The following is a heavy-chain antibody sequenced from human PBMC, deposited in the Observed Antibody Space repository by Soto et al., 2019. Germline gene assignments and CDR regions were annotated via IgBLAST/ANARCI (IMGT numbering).Heavy chain of an antibody. D-gene: IGHD2-2*01. J-gene: IGHJ6*02. Sequence: GASVKVSCKASGGTFSSYAISWVRQAPGQGLEWMGGIIPIFGTANYAQKFQGRVTITADKSTSTAYMELSSLRSEDTAVYYCARDRVGYCSSTSCYSEYYYYYYGMDVWGQGTTVTVS. CDR1: GGTFSSYA. V-gene: IGHV1-69*06. CDR2: IIPIFGTA. CDR3: ARDRVGYCSSTSCYSEYYYYYYGMDV.